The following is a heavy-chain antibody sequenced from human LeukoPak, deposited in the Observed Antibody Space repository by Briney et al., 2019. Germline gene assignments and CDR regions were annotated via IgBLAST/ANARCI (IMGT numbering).Heavy chain of an antibody. D-gene: IGHD7-27*01. CDR3: ARVLGTYFDY. V-gene: IGHV4-59*12. CDR2: DYYSGSS. J-gene: IGHJ4*02. CDR1: GVSITDYY. Sequence: SETLSLTCTVSGVSITDYYWGWIRQPPGKGLEWIGYDYYSGSSNYNPSLKSRVTISVDTSKNQFSLKLSSVTAADTAVYYCARVLGTYFDYWGQGTLLTVSS.